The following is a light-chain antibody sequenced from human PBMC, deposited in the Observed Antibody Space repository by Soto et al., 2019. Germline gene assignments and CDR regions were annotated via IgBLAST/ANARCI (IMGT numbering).Light chain of an antibody. J-gene: IGLJ2*01. CDR2: DVS. Sequence: QSALTQPASVSGSPGQSITISCTGTSSDVGGYNYVSWYQQQPGKAPKLMICDVSNRPSGVSNRFSGSKSGNTASLTISGLQAEDEADYYCSSYTSSSTLVVFGGGTKLT. CDR1: SSDVGGYNY. V-gene: IGLV2-14*03. CDR3: SSYTSSSTLVV.